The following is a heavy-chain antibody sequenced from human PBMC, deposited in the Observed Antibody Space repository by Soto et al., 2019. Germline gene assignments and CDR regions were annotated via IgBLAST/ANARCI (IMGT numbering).Heavy chain of an antibody. CDR1: GGSISSSNW. D-gene: IGHD2-2*01. Sequence: PSETLSLTCAVSGGSISSSNWWSWVRQPPGKGLEWIGEIYHSGSTNYNPSLKSRVTISVDKSKNQFSLKLSSVTAADTAVYYCARGGYCSSTSCSGVNWFDPWGQGTLVT. J-gene: IGHJ5*02. CDR3: ARGGYCSSTSCSGVNWFDP. V-gene: IGHV4-4*02. CDR2: IYHSGST.